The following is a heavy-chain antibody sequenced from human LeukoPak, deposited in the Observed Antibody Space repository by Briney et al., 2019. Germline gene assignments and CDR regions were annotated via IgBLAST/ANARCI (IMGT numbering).Heavy chain of an antibody. Sequence: GGSLRLSCAASGFTVRSYYMSWVRQAPGKGLEWVSVIYSDGSTYYADSVKGRFTISRDNAKNSLFLQMNSLRADDTAIYYCAREGGWNDFDYWGQGTLVTVSS. D-gene: IGHD1-1*01. V-gene: IGHV3-53*01. CDR1: GFTVRSYY. CDR2: IYSDGST. CDR3: AREGGWNDFDY. J-gene: IGHJ4*02.